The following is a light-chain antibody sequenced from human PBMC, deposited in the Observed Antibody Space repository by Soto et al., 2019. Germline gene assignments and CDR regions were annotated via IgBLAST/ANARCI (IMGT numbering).Light chain of an antibody. V-gene: IGLV2-14*01. Sequence: QSALTQPASVSGSPGQSITISCTGTSSDVGSYDYVSWYQQHPGKAPELMIYEVSNRPSGVSNRFSGSKSGNTASLTISGLQAEDEADYYCSSYTSSGTYVFGTGTKVTVL. CDR2: EVS. J-gene: IGLJ1*01. CDR3: SSYTSSGTYV. CDR1: SSDVGSYDY.